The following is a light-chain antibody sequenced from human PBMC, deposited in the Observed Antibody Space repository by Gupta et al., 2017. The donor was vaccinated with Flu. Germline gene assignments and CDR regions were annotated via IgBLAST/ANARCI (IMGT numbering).Light chain of an antibody. Sequence: DIVMTHSPDSLAVSLGARATISCKSSQSVLYSSNNKNFLAWYQQKPGQPPRLLIYWASTRESGVPDRISGSGSGTHFTLTISSLQAEDVAVYYCQQYYTTPYSFGQGTKLEIK. J-gene: IGKJ2*03. V-gene: IGKV4-1*01. CDR2: WAS. CDR1: QSVLYSSNNKNF. CDR3: QQYYTTPYS.